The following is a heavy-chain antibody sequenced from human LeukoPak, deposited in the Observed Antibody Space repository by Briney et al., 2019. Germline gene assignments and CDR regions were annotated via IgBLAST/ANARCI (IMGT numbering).Heavy chain of an antibody. CDR2: ISSNGGST. Sequence: PGGSLRLSCAASGFTFSSYAMHWVRQAPGKGLEYVSAISSNGGSTYYANSVKGRFTISRDNSKNTLYLQMGSLRAEDMAVYYCARAIGSGYDSDAFDIWGQGTMVTVSS. J-gene: IGHJ3*02. CDR3: ARAIGSGYDSDAFDI. D-gene: IGHD5-12*01. CDR1: GFTFSSYA. V-gene: IGHV3-64*01.